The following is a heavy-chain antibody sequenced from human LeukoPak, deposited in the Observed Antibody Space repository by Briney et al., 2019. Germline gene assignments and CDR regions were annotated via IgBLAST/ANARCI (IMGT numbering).Heavy chain of an antibody. CDR3: ARGLGHYGSGSYYTP. CDR1: GGSFSGYY. V-gene: IGHV4-34*01. J-gene: IGHJ5*02. Sequence: SETLSLTCAVYGGSFSGYYWSWIRQPPGKGLEWIGEINHSGSTNCNPSLKSRVTISVDTSKNQFSLKLSSVTAADTAVYYCARGLGHYGSGSYYTPWGQGTLVTVSS. CDR2: INHSGST. D-gene: IGHD3-10*01.